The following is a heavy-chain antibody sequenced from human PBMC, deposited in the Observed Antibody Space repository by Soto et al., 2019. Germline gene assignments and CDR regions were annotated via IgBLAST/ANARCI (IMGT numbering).Heavy chain of an antibody. CDR3: ARSGSGYGDYVDYYYYYYMDV. V-gene: IGHV4-59*01. CDR1: GGSISSYY. CDR2: IYYSGST. J-gene: IGHJ6*03. D-gene: IGHD4-17*01. Sequence: SETLSLTCTVSGGSISSYYWSWIRQPPGKGLEWIGYIYYSGSTNYNPSLKSRVTISVDTSKNQFSLKLSSVTAADTAVYYCARSGSGYGDYVDYYYYYYMDVWGKGTTVTVSS.